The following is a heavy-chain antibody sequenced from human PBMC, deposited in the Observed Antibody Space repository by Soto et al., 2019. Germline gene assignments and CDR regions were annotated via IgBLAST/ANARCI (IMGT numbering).Heavy chain of an antibody. CDR3: ARGRYGDY. CDR1: GYAFTTYG. D-gene: IGHD1-1*01. CDR2: ISAHNGNT. V-gene: IGHV1-18*01. Sequence: QVHLVQSGAEVKKPGASVKVSCKGSGYAFTTYGITWVRQAPGQGLEWMGWISAHNGNTNYAQKFQGRVTVTRDTATITAYMELRSLRSDDTAVYYCARGRYGDYWGQGALVTVSS. J-gene: IGHJ4*02.